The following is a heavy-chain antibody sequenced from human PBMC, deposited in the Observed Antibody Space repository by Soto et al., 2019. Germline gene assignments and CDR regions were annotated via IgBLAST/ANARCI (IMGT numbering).Heavy chain of an antibody. J-gene: IGHJ4*02. D-gene: IGHD6-19*01. CDR1: GDSVSSNSAA. CDR2: AYSRSKWYK. Sequence: SQTLSLPCAISGDSVSSNSAAWNWIRQSPSRGLEWLGRAYSRSKWYKDYAVSVKSRITINTDTSKNQFSLQLNSVTPEDTAVYYCARGDSSGWSRGGFDYWGQGTLVTVSS. V-gene: IGHV6-1*01. CDR3: ARGDSSGWSRGGFDY.